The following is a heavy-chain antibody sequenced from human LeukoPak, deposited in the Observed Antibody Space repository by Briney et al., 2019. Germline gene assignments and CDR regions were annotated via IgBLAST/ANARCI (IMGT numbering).Heavy chain of an antibody. V-gene: IGHV3-30*18. CDR1: GFTFSSYG. CDR3: AKSEDLYDSSGYYPAGGEY. D-gene: IGHD3-22*01. Sequence: PGGPLRLSCAASGFTFSSYGMHWVRQAPGKGLEWVAVISYDGSNKYYADSVKGRFTISRDNSKSTLYLQMNSLRAEDTAVYYCAKSEDLYDSSGYYPAGGEYWGQGTLVTVSS. J-gene: IGHJ4*02. CDR2: ISYDGSNK.